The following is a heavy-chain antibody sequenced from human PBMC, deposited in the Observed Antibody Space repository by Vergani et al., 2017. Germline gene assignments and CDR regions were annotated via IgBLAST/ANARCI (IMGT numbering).Heavy chain of an antibody. V-gene: IGHV4-4*02. CDR3: ARAPQVILTGYYYYGMDV. D-gene: IGHD3-9*01. CDR1: GGSISSSNW. J-gene: IGHJ6*02. Sequence: QVQLQESGPGLVKPSGTLSLTCAVSGGSISSSNWWSWVGQPPGKGLDWIGEIYHSGSPNYNPSLKSRVTISVDKSKNQFSLKLSPVTAADTAVYYCARAPQVILTGYYYYGMDVWGQGTTVTVSS. CDR2: IYHSGSP.